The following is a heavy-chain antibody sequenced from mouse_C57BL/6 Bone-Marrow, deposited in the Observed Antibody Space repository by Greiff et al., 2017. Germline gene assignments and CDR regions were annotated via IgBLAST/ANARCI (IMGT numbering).Heavy chain of an antibody. CDR2: IDPSDSYT. CDR1: GYTFTSYW. CDR3: ARWDDYDLDY. V-gene: IGHV1-69*01. Sequence: VQLQQPGAELVMPGASVKLSCKASGYTFTSYWMHWVKQRPGQGLEWIGEIDPSDSYTNYNQKFKGKSTLTVYKSSSTAYMQLSSLTSEDSAVYYGARWDDYDLDYWGQGTTLTVSS. J-gene: IGHJ2*01. D-gene: IGHD2-4*01.